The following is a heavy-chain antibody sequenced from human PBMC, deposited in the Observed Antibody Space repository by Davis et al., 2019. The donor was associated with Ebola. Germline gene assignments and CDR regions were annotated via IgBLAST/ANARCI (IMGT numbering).Heavy chain of an antibody. CDR2: ISSSSSYI. V-gene: IGHV3-21*01. CDR1: GFTFSSYA. CDR3: ARDGNIVVVPAAGFDY. J-gene: IGHJ4*02. D-gene: IGHD2-2*01. Sequence: GESLKISCAASGFTFSSYAMSWVRQAPGKGLEWVSSISSSSSYIYYADSVKGRFTISRDNAKNSLYLQMNSLRAEDTAVYYCARDGNIVVVPAAGFDYWGQGTLVTVSS.